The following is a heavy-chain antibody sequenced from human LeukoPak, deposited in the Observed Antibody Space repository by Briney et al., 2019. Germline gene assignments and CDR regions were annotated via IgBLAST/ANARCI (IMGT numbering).Heavy chain of an antibody. J-gene: IGHJ6*03. V-gene: IGHV3-13*01. Sequence: GGSLRLSCAASGFTFSSSDMHWVRQAPGKGLEWVSAIGIGGDTYYPVSVKGRFTISRDNSDNTQFLEMNSLRPEDTAVYYCARDGAARLLRYYYYMDLWGKGTTVTVSS. CDR1: GFTFSSSD. CDR2: IGIGGDT. D-gene: IGHD6-6*01. CDR3: ARDGAARLLRYYYYMDL.